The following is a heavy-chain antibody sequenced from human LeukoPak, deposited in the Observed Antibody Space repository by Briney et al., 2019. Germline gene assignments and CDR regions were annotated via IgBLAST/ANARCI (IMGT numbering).Heavy chain of an antibody. Sequence: ASVRVSCKASGDTFTSSDVNWVRQATGQGLERMGGMNPNTGNTGYAQKFQGRVSMTRNTSISTAYMELSSLRSEDTAVYYCAREVDDYGFMDYWGQGTLVTVSS. D-gene: IGHD4-17*01. CDR2: MNPNTGNT. V-gene: IGHV1-8*01. CDR3: AREVDDYGFMDY. CDR1: GDTFTSSD. J-gene: IGHJ4*02.